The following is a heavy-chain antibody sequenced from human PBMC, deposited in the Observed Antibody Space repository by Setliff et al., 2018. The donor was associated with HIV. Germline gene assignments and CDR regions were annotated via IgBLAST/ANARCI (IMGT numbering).Heavy chain of an antibody. CDR2: IKEDGSDK. CDR1: EFTFSKYR. Sequence: GGSLRLSCVASEFTFSKYRMSWVRQAPGKGLEWVAYIKEDGSDKYYEDSVKGRFTISRDNAKNSLYLQMNSLRAEDTAVYYCARYNWNPLGYRFDYWGQGTLVTVSS. V-gene: IGHV3-7*03. J-gene: IGHJ4*02. CDR3: ARYNWNPLGYRFDY. D-gene: IGHD1-20*01.